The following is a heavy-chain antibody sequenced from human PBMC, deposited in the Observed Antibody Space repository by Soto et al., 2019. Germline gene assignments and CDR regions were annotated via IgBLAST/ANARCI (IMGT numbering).Heavy chain of an antibody. CDR3: VRGGHGFWSGETYYYAMDV. CDR1: GYDFNIYD. CDR2: MTPKRETP. D-gene: IGHD3-3*01. J-gene: IGHJ6*02. V-gene: IGHV1-8*01. Sequence: QVHLVQSGAEVKKPGASVKVSCTASGYDFNIYDIHWVRQSTGQGLEWMGWMTPKRETPSYAPKFQGRFTMTRDTSRSASYMDLSSLGCEDPAVYFCVRGGHGFWSGETYYYAMDVWGQGTTVTVSS.